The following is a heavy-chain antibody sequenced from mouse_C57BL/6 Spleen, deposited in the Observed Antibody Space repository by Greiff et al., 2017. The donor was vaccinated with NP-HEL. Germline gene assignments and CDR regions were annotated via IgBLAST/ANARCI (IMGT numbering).Heavy chain of an antibody. CDR3: ARGGNWGKNYFDY. Sequence: EVQLQQSGPELVKPGASVKISCKASGYSFTGYYMNWVKQSPEKSLEWIGEINPSTGGTTYNQKFKAKATLTVDKSSSTAYMQLKSLTSEDSAVYYCARGGNWGKNYFDYWGQGTTLTVSS. V-gene: IGHV1-42*01. CDR1: GYSFTGYY. J-gene: IGHJ2*01. D-gene: IGHD4-1*01. CDR2: INPSTGGT.